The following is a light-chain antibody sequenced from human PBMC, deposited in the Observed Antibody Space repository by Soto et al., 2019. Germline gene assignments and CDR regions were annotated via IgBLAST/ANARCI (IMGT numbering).Light chain of an antibody. CDR3: QQSSSTPRWT. J-gene: IGKJ1*01. CDR2: AAS. V-gene: IGKV1-39*01. CDR1: QSISSY. Sequence: DIQMTQSPSSLSASVGDRVTITCRASQSISSYLNWYQQKPGKATKLMIYAASSLQSGVPSRFSGSGAGTDFTLTIRSLQPEDFANYYCQQSSSTPRWTFGQGTKVDIK.